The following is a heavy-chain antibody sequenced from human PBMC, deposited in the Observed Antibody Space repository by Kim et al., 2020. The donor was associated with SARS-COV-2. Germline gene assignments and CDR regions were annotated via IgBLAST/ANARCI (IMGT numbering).Heavy chain of an antibody. J-gene: IGHJ4*02. CDR2: INHSGST. V-gene: IGHV4-34*01. Sequence: SETLSLTCAVYGGSFSGYYWSWIRQPPGKGLEWIGEINHSGSTNYNPSLKSRVTISVDTSKNQFSLKLSSVTAADTAVYYCARGPTYYYDSSGYYADYWGQGTLVTVSS. CDR3: ARGPTYYYDSSGYYADY. CDR1: GGSFSGYY. D-gene: IGHD3-22*01.